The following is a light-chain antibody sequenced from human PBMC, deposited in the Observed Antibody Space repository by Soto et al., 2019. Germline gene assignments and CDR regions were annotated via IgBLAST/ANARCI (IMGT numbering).Light chain of an antibody. Sequence: EILFAQSPGPPSFSPGGRATLSCRASQSVSNNYLAWYQQKPGQAPRLLIYGASNRATGIPDRFSGSGSGTDFTLTISRLEPEDFAVYYCQQHSHWPPWTFGQGTKVDIK. V-gene: IGKV3D-20*02. CDR3: QQHSHWPPWT. CDR1: QSVSNNY. J-gene: IGKJ1*01. CDR2: GAS.